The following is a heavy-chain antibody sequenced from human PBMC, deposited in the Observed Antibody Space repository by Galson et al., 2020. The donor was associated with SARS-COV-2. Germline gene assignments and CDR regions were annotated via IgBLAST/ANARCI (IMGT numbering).Heavy chain of an antibody. CDR3: ARNGLTGYLSYFDY. D-gene: IGHD3-9*01. V-gene: IGHV4-61*02. CDR1: GGSISSGTYY. Sequence: SETLSLTCTVSGGSISSGTYYWSWIRQPAGKGLEWIGRIYTSGSINYNPSLKSRVTISVDTSKNQFSLKLSSVTAADTAVYYCARNGLTGYLSYFDYWGQGTLVTVSS. CDR2: IYTSGSI. J-gene: IGHJ4*02.